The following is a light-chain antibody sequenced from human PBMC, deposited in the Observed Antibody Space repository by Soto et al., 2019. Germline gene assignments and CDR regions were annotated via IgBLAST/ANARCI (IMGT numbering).Light chain of an antibody. CDR2: GSS. J-gene: IGLJ2*01. CDR3: QSYDSSLRRV. CDR1: SSNIGAGYD. Sequence: QSVLTQPPSVSGAPGQRVTISCTGSSSNIGAGYDVHWYQQLPGTAPKLLIYGSSNRPSGVPDRFSGSKSGTSASLAITGLQAVYEADYYCQSYDSSLRRVFGGGTKVTVL. V-gene: IGLV1-40*01.